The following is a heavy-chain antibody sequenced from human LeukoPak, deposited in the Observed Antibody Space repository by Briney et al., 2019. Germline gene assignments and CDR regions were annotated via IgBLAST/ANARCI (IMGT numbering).Heavy chain of an antibody. D-gene: IGHD6-13*01. J-gene: IGHJ6*03. CDR3: AKDQTGRIAAAGTNMDV. CDR1: GFTFSDYY. Sequence: GGSLRLSCAAPGFTFSDYYMSWIRQAPGKGLEWVSYISSSGSTIYYADSVKGRFTISRDNSKNTLYLQMNSLRAEDTAVYYCAKDQTGRIAAAGTNMDVWGEGTTVTVSS. CDR2: ISSSGSTI. V-gene: IGHV3-11*04.